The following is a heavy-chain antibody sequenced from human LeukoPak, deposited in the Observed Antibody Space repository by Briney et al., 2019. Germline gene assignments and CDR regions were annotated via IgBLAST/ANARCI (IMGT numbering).Heavy chain of an antibody. CDR2: ISGDGGGT. D-gene: IGHD5-24*01. CDR1: GFTFSTYA. J-gene: IGHJ3*02. V-gene: IGHV3-43*02. Sequence: PGGSLRLSCAASGFTFSTYAMYWVRQAPGKGLEWVSLISGDGGGTYYADSVKGRFTISRDNSRNSLSLQMNSLRSEDTALYYCAKGEMATIVSGAFDIWGQGTMVTVSS. CDR3: AKGEMATIVSGAFDI.